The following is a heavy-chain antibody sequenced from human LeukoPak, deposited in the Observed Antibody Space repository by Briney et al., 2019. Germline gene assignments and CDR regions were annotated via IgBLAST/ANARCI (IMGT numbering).Heavy chain of an antibody. Sequence: PSETLSLTCTVSGCSISMGYYWGWIRQPPGKGLEWIGSIYHSGSTYYNPSLKSRVSISVDTSKNQISLKLSSVTAADTAVYYCARAPNWNYAENYYFDSWGQGTLVTVSS. CDR2: IYHSGST. CDR1: GCSISMGYY. V-gene: IGHV4-38-2*02. D-gene: IGHD1-7*01. J-gene: IGHJ4*02. CDR3: ARAPNWNYAENYYFDS.